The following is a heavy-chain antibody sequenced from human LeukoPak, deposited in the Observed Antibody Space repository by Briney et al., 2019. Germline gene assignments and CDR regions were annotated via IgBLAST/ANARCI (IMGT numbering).Heavy chain of an antibody. Sequence: PGGSLRLSCAASGFTFSSYSMHWVRQAPGKGLEWVSSISSASTSIYYADSLKGRFTISRDNTKNSLYLQMNSLRAEDTAVYYCARGGYHMLRAFDIWGQGTMVTVSS. J-gene: IGHJ3*02. CDR1: GFTFSSYS. CDR3: ARGGYHMLRAFDI. CDR2: ISSASTSI. D-gene: IGHD2-2*01. V-gene: IGHV3-21*01.